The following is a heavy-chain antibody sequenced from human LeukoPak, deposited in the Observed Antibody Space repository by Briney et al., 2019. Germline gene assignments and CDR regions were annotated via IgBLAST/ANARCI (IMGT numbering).Heavy chain of an antibody. CDR3: AXXXXXXXXXXXXXY. CDR2: INPNSGST. V-gene: IGHV1-2*02. Sequence: XMXXVRQAPGQGXEXXGXINPNSGSTNYXQKFQGRVTMTRDTXXXTAYMELSRLRSDDTAVYYCAXXXXXXXXXXXXXYWGQGXLVTXSS. J-gene: IGHJ4*02. CDR1: X.